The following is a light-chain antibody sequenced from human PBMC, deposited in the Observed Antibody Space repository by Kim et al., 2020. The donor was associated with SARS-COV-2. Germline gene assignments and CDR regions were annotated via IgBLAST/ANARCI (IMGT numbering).Light chain of an antibody. CDR1: SSDVGGYKY. J-gene: IGLJ1*01. V-gene: IGLV2-11*01. CDR3: CSYAGNYPYV. Sequence: GQSVTISGNGTSSDVGGYKYVSWYQQHTDKAPKLLIYDVSERPSGVPDRFSGSKYGNTASLTISGLQAEDEDDYFCCSYAGNYPYVFGAGTKVTVL. CDR2: DVS.